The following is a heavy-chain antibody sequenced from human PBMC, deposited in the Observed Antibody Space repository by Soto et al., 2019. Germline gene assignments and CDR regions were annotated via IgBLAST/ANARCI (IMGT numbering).Heavy chain of an antibody. CDR3: AKAEPPYCSGGSCSLSEFDY. Sequence: GGSLRLSCAASGFTFSSYGMHWVRQAPGKGLEWVAVISYDGSNKYYADSVKGRFTISRDNSKNTLYLQMNSLRAEDTAVYYCAKAEPPYCSGGSCSLSEFDYWGQGTLVTVSS. CDR2: ISYDGSNK. V-gene: IGHV3-30*18. J-gene: IGHJ4*02. CDR1: GFTFSSYG. D-gene: IGHD2-15*01.